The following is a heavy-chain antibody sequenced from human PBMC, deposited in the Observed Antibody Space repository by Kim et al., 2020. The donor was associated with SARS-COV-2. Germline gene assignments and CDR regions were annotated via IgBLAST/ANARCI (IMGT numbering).Heavy chain of an antibody. CDR2: ISFSGKYI. Sequence: GGSLRLSCAASRFTFLTYQMNWVRQAPGKGLEWVSSISFSGKYIYYADSVRGRFTISRDNAKDSLSLKMNSLRAEDTGVQSCARLDGKGLAVWGQETTV. CDR3: ARLDGKGLAV. J-gene: IGHJ6*02. V-gene: IGHV3-21*01. CDR1: RFTFLTYQ.